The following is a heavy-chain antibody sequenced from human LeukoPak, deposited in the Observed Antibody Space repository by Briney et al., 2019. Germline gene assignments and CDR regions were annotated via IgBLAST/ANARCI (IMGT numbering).Heavy chain of an antibody. CDR2: IFHSAKT. CDR1: GYSMYSGYY. V-gene: IGHV4-38-2*02. CDR3: ARVGYNWNLWFDT. D-gene: IGHD1-7*01. Sequence: SETLSLTCTVSGYSMYSGYYWAWIRQPPAKGLEWIGSIFHSAKTYYNPSLKSRVTISVDASKNQFFLKVNSVTAADTAIYYCARVGYNWNLWFDTWGQGTKVTVSS. J-gene: IGHJ3*02.